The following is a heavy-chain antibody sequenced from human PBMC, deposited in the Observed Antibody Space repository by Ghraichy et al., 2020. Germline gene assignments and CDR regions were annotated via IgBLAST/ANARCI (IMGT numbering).Heavy chain of an antibody. CDR3: AKDVERNRGFCYGMDV. Sequence: GGSLRLSCTASGFTFSTYAMSWVRQAPGKGLEWVSTISGSGGNTYYADSVKGRFTISRDNSKNTLYLQMNSLRAEDTAVYYCAKDVERNRGFCYGMDVWGQGTTVTVSS. V-gene: IGHV3-23*01. CDR2: ISGSGGNT. D-gene: IGHD1-14*01. J-gene: IGHJ6*02. CDR1: GFTFSTYA.